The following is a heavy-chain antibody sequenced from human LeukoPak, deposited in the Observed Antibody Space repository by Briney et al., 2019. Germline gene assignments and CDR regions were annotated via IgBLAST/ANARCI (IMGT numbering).Heavy chain of an antibody. CDR2: ISYDGSNK. J-gene: IGHJ4*02. Sequence: GGSLRLSCAASGFTFSSYGMHWVRQAPGKGLEWVAVISYDGSNKYYADSVKGRFTISRDNSKNTLYLQMNSLRAEDTAVYYCAKDYSDVDTDTYYFDYWGQGTLVTVSS. CDR3: AKDYSDVDTDTYYFDY. CDR1: GFTFSSYG. D-gene: IGHD5-18*01. V-gene: IGHV3-30*18.